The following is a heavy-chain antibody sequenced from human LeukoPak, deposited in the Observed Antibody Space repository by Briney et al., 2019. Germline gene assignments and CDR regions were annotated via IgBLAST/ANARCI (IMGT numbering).Heavy chain of an antibody. V-gene: IGHV3-74*01. CDR2: INPGGSSI. CDR3: ARSNQADDY. D-gene: IGHD1-14*01. J-gene: IGHJ4*02. Sequence: GGSLRLSCAASGFTFSSYWMSWVRQVPGKGLVWVARINPGGSSITYADSVKGRFTISRDNAKNTLYLQMDSLRAEDTGVYYCARSNQADDYWGQGTLVTVSS. CDR1: GFTFSSYW.